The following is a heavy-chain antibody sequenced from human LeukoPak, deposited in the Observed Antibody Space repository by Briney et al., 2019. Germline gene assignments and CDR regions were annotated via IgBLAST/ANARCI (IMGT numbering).Heavy chain of an antibody. J-gene: IGHJ4*02. D-gene: IGHD3-16*02. CDR2: ISSSSSYV. CDR1: GFTFSSYS. Sequence: GGSLRLSCAASGFTFSSYSMNWVRQAPGKGLEWVSSISSSSSYVYYADSVKGRFTISRDNAKNSLYLQMNSLRAEDTAVYYCARAQAYYDYVWGSYRPHYYFDYWGQGTLVTVSP. CDR3: ARAQAYYDYVWGSYRPHYYFDY. V-gene: IGHV3-21*01.